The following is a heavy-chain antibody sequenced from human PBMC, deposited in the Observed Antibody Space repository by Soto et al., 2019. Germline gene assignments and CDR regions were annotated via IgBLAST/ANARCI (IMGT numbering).Heavy chain of an antibody. J-gene: IGHJ5*02. CDR2: IFQSGST. Sequence: SETLSLTCGVSGGTIRSPDWWTWVRQPPGKGLEWIGEIFQSGSTNYTPSLESRVTISVDKSKNQFSLTLTSVTAADTAVYFCARGRGRYSSGWSWFGPWGQGSLVTVSS. D-gene: IGHD6-19*01. V-gene: IGHV4-4*02. CDR3: ARGRGRYSSGWSWFGP. CDR1: GGTIRSPDW.